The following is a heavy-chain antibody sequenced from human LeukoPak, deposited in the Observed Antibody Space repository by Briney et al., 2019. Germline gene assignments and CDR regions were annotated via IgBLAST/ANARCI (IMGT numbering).Heavy chain of an antibody. D-gene: IGHD6-13*01. V-gene: IGHV1-3*01. CDR2: INAGNGNT. CDR3: ARDLAAAGTSTSDY. J-gene: IGHJ4*02. CDR1: GYTFTSYA. Sequence: GASVKVSCKASGYTFTSYAMHWVRQAPGQRLEWMGWINAGNGNTKYSQKLQGRVTMTTGTSTSTAYMELRSLRSDDTAVYYCARDLAAAGTSTSDYWGQGTLVTVSS.